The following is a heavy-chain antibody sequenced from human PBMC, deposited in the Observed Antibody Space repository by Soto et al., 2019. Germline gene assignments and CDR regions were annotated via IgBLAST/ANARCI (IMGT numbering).Heavy chain of an antibody. J-gene: IGHJ6*02. D-gene: IGHD3-10*01. CDR1: GYIFTAHY. V-gene: IGHV1-2*02. CDR2: ILPRSGDT. CDR3: ATVYGSGSFYSHGMDV. Sequence: QVQLVQFGAEVKKPGASVKVSCKASGYIFTAHYLHWVRQAPGQGLEWVGWILPRSGDTHYAQKFQGRVTMTRDTSISTAYMDLSSLRSDDTAVYYCATVYGSGSFYSHGMDVWGQGTTVTVSS.